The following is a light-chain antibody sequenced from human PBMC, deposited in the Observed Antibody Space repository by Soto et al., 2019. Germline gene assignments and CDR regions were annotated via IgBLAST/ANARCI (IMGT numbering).Light chain of an antibody. Sequence: SYELTQPPSVSVSPGQTASITCSGDKLGERYACWYQQKPGQSPVLVIYQDNRRPSGIPERFSGSNSGNSATLTISGTQAMDEADYYCQTLDSNSPWFGGGTKLTVL. CDR1: KLGERY. CDR3: QTLDSNSPW. J-gene: IGLJ3*02. CDR2: QDN. V-gene: IGLV3-1*01.